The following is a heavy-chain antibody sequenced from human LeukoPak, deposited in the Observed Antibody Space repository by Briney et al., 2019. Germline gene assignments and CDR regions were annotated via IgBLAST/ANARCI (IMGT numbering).Heavy chain of an antibody. CDR2: IYSSGTT. V-gene: IGHV4-4*09. CDR3: ARRISSWNVYIDK. Sequence: TSETLSPTCTVSGGSLSEYYWSWIRQTPGKGLEWIGYIYSSGTTNYNRSLQSRVIISLDTPKNQFSLSVTSVTAADTAMYFCARRISSWNVYIDKWGQGIQVTVSS. D-gene: IGHD1-1*01. CDR1: GGSLSEYY. J-gene: IGHJ4*02.